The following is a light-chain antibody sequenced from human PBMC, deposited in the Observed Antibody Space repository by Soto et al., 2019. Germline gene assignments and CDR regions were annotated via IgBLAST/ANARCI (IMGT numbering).Light chain of an antibody. CDR1: SSDVGAYNY. V-gene: IGLV2-8*01. CDR3: SSYTNINTRACV. J-gene: IGLJ1*01. CDR2: EVT. Sequence: QSALTQPPSASGSPGQSVTISCTGTSSDVGAYNYVSWYRQYPGKAPKLLIFEVTSRPSGVPDRFSGSKSGNTASLTVSGLQAEDEAEYYCSSYTNINTRACVFGTGTKLTVL.